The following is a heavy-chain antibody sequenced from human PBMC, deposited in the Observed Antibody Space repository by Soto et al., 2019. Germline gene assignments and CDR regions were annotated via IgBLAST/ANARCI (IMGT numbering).Heavy chain of an antibody. CDR3: ASYAEYYYYGMDV. D-gene: IGHD3-16*01. CDR2: IYHSGST. J-gene: IGHJ6*02. CDR1: GGSITSGGYS. V-gene: IGHV4-30-2*01. Sequence: SETLSLTCAVSGGSITSGGYSWTWIRQPPGKGLEWIGFIYHSGSTYYNPSLRSRATMSVDRSKNQFSLKLSSVTAADTAVYYCASYAEYYYYGMDVWGQGTTVTVSS.